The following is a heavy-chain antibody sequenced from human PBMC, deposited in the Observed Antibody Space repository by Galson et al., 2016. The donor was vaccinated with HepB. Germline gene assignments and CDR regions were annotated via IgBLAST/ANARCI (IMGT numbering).Heavy chain of an antibody. CDR1: GFTFSSFA. D-gene: IGHD4-23*01. J-gene: IGHJ3*02. CDR3: VRVRADYGGNMPDAFDI. CDR2: ISYNGGNK. Sequence: SLRLSCAASGFTFSSFALHWVRQPPGKGLEWVASISYNGGNKNLLDSVEGRFTTSRDNSKDTLYLQMNSLRAEDTAVYYCVRVRADYGGNMPDAFDIWGQGTMVTVSS. V-gene: IGHV3-30-3*01.